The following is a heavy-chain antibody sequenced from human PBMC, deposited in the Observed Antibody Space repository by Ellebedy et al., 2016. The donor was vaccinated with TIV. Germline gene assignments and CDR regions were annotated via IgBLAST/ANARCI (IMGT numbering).Heavy chain of an antibody. V-gene: IGHV3-23*01. CDR3: AKGYMSPFDY. CDR2: ITGSGGGT. CDR1: GFSVGTTH. D-gene: IGHD2-2*02. Sequence: GESLKISCAVSGFSVGTTHMNWVRQAPGKGLEWVSAITGSGGGTYYADSVKGRFTISSNNSKNTFYLHMNSLRAEDTALYYCAKGYMSPFDYWGQGNLVTVSS. J-gene: IGHJ4*02.